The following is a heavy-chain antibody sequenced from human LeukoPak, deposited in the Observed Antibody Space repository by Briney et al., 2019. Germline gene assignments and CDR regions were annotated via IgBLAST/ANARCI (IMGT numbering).Heavy chain of an antibody. V-gene: IGHV3-30*02. Sequence: GGSLRLSCAASGFTFSSYGMHWVRQAPGKGLEWVAFIRYDGSNKYYADSVKGRFTISRDNSKNTLYLQMNSLRAEDTAVYYCAKDREGWELRGYFDYWGQGTLVTVSS. CDR2: IRYDGSNK. CDR1: GFTFSSYG. J-gene: IGHJ4*02. D-gene: IGHD1-26*01. CDR3: AKDREGWELRGYFDY.